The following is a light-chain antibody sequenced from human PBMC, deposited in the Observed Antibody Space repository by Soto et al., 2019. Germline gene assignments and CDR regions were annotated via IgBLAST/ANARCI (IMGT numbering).Light chain of an antibody. CDR1: QSISSW. CDR3: QQYNSYLWT. J-gene: IGKJ1*01. V-gene: IGKV1-5*03. CDR2: KAS. Sequence: DIQMTQSPSTLSASLGDRVTITCRSSQSISSWLAWYPQKPGKAPKLLIYKASSLESGVPSRFSGSGSGTEFTLTISSLQPDDFATYYFQQYNSYLWTLGQGTKVEIK.